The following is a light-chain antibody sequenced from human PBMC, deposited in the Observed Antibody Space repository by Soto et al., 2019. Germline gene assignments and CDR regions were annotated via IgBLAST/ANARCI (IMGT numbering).Light chain of an antibody. V-gene: IGKV3-20*01. CDR2: AAS. CDR1: QSVSRNS. Sequence: EIVLTQSPGTLSLSPGERATLSCRASQSVSRNSLAWYQHKRGQAPRLLIYAASSRATGIPDRFSGSGSGTDFTLTISRLEPEGFAVYYCQQYGSSPVTFGPGTKVEIK. CDR3: QQYGSSPVT. J-gene: IGKJ3*01.